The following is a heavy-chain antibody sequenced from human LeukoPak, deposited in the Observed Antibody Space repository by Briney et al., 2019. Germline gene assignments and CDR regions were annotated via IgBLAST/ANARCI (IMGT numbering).Heavy chain of an antibody. D-gene: IGHD1-1*01. Sequence: GGSLRLSCTASGLTFSSYAMSWVRQAPGKGLEWVSAISGGSSAIFYADSVKGRFTISRDNSKNTMYLQMNGLRAEDTAVYYCARDGSGWYDHWGQGTLVTVSS. J-gene: IGHJ5*02. V-gene: IGHV3-23*01. CDR1: GLTFSSYA. CDR3: ARDGSGWYDH. CDR2: ISGGSSAI.